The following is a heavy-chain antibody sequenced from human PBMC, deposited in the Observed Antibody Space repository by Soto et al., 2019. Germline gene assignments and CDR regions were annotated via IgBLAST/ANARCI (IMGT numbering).Heavy chain of an antibody. D-gene: IGHD3-22*01. J-gene: IGHJ4*02. V-gene: IGHV1-18*01. CDR2: ISANDGNT. Sequence: ASVKFSCKASGYNFPSYGFSWVRQAPGQGLEWMGWISANDGNTNYAQKFQGRVTMTTDTSTTTAYMELRNLRSDDTAVYYCARDQVFEDSSDNLPGYWGRGTLVTVSS. CDR1: GYNFPSYG. CDR3: ARDQVFEDSSDNLPGY.